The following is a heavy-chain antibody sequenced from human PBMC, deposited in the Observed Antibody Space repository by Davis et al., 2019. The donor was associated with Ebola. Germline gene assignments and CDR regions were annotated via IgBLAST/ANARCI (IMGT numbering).Heavy chain of an antibody. V-gene: IGHV4-61*09. Sequence: SETLSLTCTASGGSISSGSYYWSWIRQLAGKGLEWIGHMYTSGSTNYNTSLKSRVTISADTSKNQFFLKLTSVTAADTAVYFCARGQESSYTVSWARFDSWGQGTLVTVSS. D-gene: IGHD6-13*01. CDR3: ARGQESSYTVSWARFDS. CDR2: MYTSGST. J-gene: IGHJ4*02. CDR1: GGSISSGSYY.